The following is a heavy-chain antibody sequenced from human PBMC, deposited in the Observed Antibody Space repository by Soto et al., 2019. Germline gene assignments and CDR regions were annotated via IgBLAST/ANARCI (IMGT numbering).Heavy chain of an antibody. V-gene: IGHV3-23*01. CDR1: GFTFSNYA. CDR2: ISSSGAST. J-gene: IGHJ4*02. CDR3: AKNQHAMAHDY. D-gene: IGHD2-8*01. Sequence: PGGSRRLSCAASGFTFSNYAMSWVRQAPGKELEWVSTISSSGASTDYADSVKGRFTISRDNSQNTLNLQMNSLRAEDTAIYYCAKNQHAMAHDYWGPGTLVTVSS.